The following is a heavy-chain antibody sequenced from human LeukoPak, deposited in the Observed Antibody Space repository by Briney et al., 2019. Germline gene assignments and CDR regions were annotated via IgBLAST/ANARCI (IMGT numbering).Heavy chain of an antibody. D-gene: IGHD2-15*01. CDR3: ARDRCRSGGSCCQLGY. CDR1: GYTFTSYG. CDR2: ISAYNGNT. J-gene: IGHJ4*02. V-gene: IGHV1-18*01. Sequence: GATVKVSCKASGYTFTSYGISWVRQAPGQGLEWMGWISAYNGNTNYAQKLQGRVTMTTDTSTSTAYMELRSLRSDDTAVYYCARDRCRSGGSCCQLGYWGQGTLVTVSS.